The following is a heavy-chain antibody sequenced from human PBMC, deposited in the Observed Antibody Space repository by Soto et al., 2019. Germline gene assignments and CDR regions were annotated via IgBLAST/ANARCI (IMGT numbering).Heavy chain of an antibody. CDR2: IYSSGST. Sequence: QVQLQESGPGLVKPSETLSLTCAVSGGSISNHYWSWIRQSPGKGLEWIGYIYSSGSTKYNPSLQSRVIISVDTSKTQFALKVNSVTAADTAVYYCARGRRDYYSDSSGYHHWGQGTLVTVSS. CDR3: ARGRRDYYSDSSGYHH. CDR1: GGSISNHY. J-gene: IGHJ5*02. D-gene: IGHD3-22*01. V-gene: IGHV4-59*11.